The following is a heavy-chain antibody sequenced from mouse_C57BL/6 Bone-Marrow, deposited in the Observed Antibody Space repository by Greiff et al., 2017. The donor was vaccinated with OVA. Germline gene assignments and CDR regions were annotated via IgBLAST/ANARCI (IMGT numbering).Heavy chain of an antibody. Sequence: EVKLMESGGGLVKPGGSLKLSCAASGFTFSSYAMSWVRQTPEKRLEWVATISDGGSYTYYPDNVKGRFTISRDNAKNNLYLQMSHLKSEDTAMYYCARGRDSFWYFDVWGTGTTVTVSS. V-gene: IGHV5-4*03. CDR1: GFTFSSYA. CDR2: ISDGGSYT. CDR3: ARGRDSFWYFDV. J-gene: IGHJ1*03. D-gene: IGHD1-1*01.